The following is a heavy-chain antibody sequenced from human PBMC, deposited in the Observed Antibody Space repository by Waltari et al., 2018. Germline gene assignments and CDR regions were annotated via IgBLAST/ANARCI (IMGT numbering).Heavy chain of an antibody. D-gene: IGHD1-1*01. Sequence: EVQLVESGGGSVQPGGSLRLSCAAPGFPFRSYEMSWVRQAPGKGMEWVSYIRSSSSTIYYADSVKGRFTISRDNAKNSLYLQMNSLRDEDTAVYYWANRPTGKAYWGQGTLVTVSS. CDR1: GFPFRSYE. CDR2: IRSSSSTI. V-gene: IGHV3-48*03. J-gene: IGHJ4*02. CDR3: ANRPTGKAY.